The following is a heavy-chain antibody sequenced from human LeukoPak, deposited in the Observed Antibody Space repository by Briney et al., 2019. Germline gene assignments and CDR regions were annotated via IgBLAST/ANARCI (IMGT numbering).Heavy chain of an antibody. J-gene: IGHJ6*02. V-gene: IGHV1-69*04. CDR2: IIPMLGTV. Sequence: ASVKVSCKASGATFSSYAINWVRQAPGQGLEWMGRIIPMLGTVNYAQKFPGRVTIIADKFTSTAYMEVSSLRSEDTAVYYCARDQKVGATPYFGMDVWGQGTTVTVSS. CDR1: GATFSSYA. D-gene: IGHD1-26*01. CDR3: ARDQKVGATPYFGMDV.